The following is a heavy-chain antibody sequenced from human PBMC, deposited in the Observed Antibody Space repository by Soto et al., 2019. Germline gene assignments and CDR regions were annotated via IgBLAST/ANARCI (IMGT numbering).Heavy chain of an antibody. J-gene: IGHJ6*02. V-gene: IGHV3-23*01. CDR1: GFSFGDYA. D-gene: IGHD6-19*01. CDR2: ISGTGSRT. CDR3: ANQKIRFSVAGTLYGLGV. Sequence: EVQVLESGGGLVQPGGSLRLSCAASGFSFGDYAMSWVRQAPGKGLEWVSGISGTGSRTSYADSVRGRFTISRDNAKNSLFLQMNGLRDDDTAVYYCANQKIRFSVAGTLYGLGVWGQGTTVTVSS.